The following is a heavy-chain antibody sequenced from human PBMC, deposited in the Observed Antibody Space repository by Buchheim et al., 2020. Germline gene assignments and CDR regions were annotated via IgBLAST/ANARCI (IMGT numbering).Heavy chain of an antibody. J-gene: IGHJ4*02. CDR3: ATRAVIGGPS. CDR2: IYHSGTT. Sequence: QVQLQESGPGLVKPSGTLSPTCAVSGASIGSSNWWTWVRQPPGKGREWVGEIYHSGTTTYNPSLKSRAPIFIAKSRSRFSLRLNSVTAADTAVYYCATRAVIGGPSWGQGTL. V-gene: IGHV4-4*02. CDR1: GASIGSSNW. D-gene: IGHD3-16*01.